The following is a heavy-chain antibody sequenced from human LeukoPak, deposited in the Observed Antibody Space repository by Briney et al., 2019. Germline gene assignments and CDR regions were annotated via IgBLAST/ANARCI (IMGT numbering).Heavy chain of an antibody. CDR1: GYTFTGYY. Sequence: ASVKVSCKASGYTFTGYYIHWVRQPPGQGLEWMGWVDPDSGGTNYAQKFQGRVTMTRDTSVNTAYMELSRLTSDDTAVYFCVRDTSGGARLGYWGQGTLVTVSS. J-gene: IGHJ4*02. D-gene: IGHD3-16*01. CDR2: VDPDSGGT. CDR3: VRDTSGGARLGY. V-gene: IGHV1-2*02.